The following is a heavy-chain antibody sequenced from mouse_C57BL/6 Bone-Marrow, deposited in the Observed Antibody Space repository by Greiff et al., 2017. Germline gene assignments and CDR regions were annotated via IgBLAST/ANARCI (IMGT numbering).Heavy chain of an antibody. CDR3: AREDYYGSSYAY. V-gene: IGHV1-54*01. CDR1: GYAFTNYL. Sequence: VQLVESGAELVRPGTSVKVSCKASGYAFTNYLLEWVKQRPGQGLEWIGVINPGSGGTNYNEKFKGKATLTADKSSSTAYMQLSSLTSEDSAVYFCAREDYYGSSYAYWGQGTLVTVSA. CDR2: INPGSGGT. D-gene: IGHD1-1*01. J-gene: IGHJ3*01.